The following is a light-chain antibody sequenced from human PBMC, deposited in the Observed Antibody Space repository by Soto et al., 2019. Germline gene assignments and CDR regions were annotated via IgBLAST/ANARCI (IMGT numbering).Light chain of an antibody. V-gene: IGLV3-25*03. CDR2: KDT. Sequence: SYELTQPPSVSVSPGQTARITCSGDALPKQYAYWYQQKPGQAPVLVIYKDTERPSGIPERFSGSSSGTTVTLTISRVQAEDEADYYCQSGDSSGTYRVFGGGTQLTVL. CDR3: QSGDSSGTYRV. J-gene: IGLJ7*01. CDR1: ALPKQY.